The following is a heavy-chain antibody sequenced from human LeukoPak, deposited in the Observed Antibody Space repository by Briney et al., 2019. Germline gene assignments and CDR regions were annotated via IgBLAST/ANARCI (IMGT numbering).Heavy chain of an antibody. D-gene: IGHD3-9*01. CDR3: ARAVRYFDWLLYPSDAFDI. V-gene: IGHV3-7*01. J-gene: IGHJ3*02. CDR2: IKQDGSEK. CDR1: GFTLSRYS. Sequence: PGGSLRLSCAASGFTLSRYSMHWVRQAPGKGLEWVANIKQDGSEKYYVDSVKGRFTISRDNAKNSLYLQMNSLRAEDTAVYYCARAVRYFDWLLYPSDAFDIWGQGTMVTVSS.